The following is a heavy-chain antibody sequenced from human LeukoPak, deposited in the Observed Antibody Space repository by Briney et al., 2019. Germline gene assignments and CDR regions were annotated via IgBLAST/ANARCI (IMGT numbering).Heavy chain of an antibody. CDR3: AKDLEGAFDI. Sequence: GGSLRLSCAASGFTFSSYGMHWVRQAPGKGLEWVAVISYDGSNKYYADSVKGRFTISRDNSKNTLYLQMNSLRAEDTAAYYCAKDLEGAFDIWGQGTMVTVSS. CDR2: ISYDGSNK. CDR1: GFTFSSYG. J-gene: IGHJ3*02. D-gene: IGHD5-24*01. V-gene: IGHV3-30*18.